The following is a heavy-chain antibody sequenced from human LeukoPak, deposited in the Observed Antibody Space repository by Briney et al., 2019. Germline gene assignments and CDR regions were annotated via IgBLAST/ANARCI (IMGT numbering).Heavy chain of an antibody. Sequence: PSQTLSLTCAVSGGSISSGGYSWSWIRQPPGNGMEWIGYIYHSGSTYYNPSLKSRVAISVDRSKNQFSLKLSSVTAADTAVYYCARASGGFGELLFDYWGQGTLVTVSS. CDR3: ARASGGFGELLFDY. V-gene: IGHV4-30-2*01. CDR1: GGSISSGGYS. CDR2: IYHSGST. J-gene: IGHJ4*02. D-gene: IGHD3-10*01.